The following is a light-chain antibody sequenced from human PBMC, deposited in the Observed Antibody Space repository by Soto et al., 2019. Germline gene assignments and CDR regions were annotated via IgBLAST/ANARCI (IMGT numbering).Light chain of an antibody. CDR1: SSNIGAGYD. CDR3: QSFDRSLTAWV. J-gene: IGLJ3*02. V-gene: IGLV1-40*01. Sequence: QSVLTQPPSVSGAPGQRATISCTGSSSNIGAGYDVHWYQQLPGTAPTLLISANTDRPSGVPDRFSGSKSGTSASLAITGLQTEDEADYYCQSFDRSLTAWVFGGGTKLTVL. CDR2: ANT.